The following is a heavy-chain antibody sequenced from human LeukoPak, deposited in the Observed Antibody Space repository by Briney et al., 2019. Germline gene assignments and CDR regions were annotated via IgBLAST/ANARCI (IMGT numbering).Heavy chain of an antibody. CDR3: AALELLWFGELFWDY. D-gene: IGHD3-10*01. CDR2: FDPEDGET. Sequence: EASVKVSCKASGYTFTSYGISWVRQAPGKGLEWMGGFDPEDGETIYAQKFQGRVTMTEDTSTDTAYMELSSLRSEDTAVYYCAALELLWFGELFWDYWGQGTLVTVSS. CDR1: GYTFTSYG. V-gene: IGHV1-24*01. J-gene: IGHJ4*02.